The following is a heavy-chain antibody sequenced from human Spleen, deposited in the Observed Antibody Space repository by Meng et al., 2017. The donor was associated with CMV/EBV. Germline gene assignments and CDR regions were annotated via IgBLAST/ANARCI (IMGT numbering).Heavy chain of an antibody. CDR3: ARHTILTGGRLYDY. D-gene: IGHD3-9*01. V-gene: IGHV1-2*02. Sequence: ASVKVSCKASGYTFTGNYIHWVRQAPGQGLEWMGWINPYSGDTSSAQKFQRRVTMTRDTSITTAHMELSRLRSDDTAIYYCARHTILTGGRLYDYWGQGTLVTVSS. CDR1: GYTFTGNY. J-gene: IGHJ4*02. CDR2: INPYSGDT.